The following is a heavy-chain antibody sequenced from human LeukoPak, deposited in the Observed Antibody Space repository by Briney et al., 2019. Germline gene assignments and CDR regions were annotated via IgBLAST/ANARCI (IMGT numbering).Heavy chain of an antibody. Sequence: ASVKVSCKASGGTFSSYAIRWVRQAPGQGLEWMGGIIPIFGTANYAQKFQGRVTITTDESTRTAYMELSSLRSGDTAVYYCARVMNYYDSSGYYPALDAFDIWGQGRMVTVSS. J-gene: IGHJ3*02. CDR2: IIPIFGTA. D-gene: IGHD3-22*01. V-gene: IGHV1-69*05. CDR1: GGTFSSYA. CDR3: ARVMNYYDSSGYYPALDAFDI.